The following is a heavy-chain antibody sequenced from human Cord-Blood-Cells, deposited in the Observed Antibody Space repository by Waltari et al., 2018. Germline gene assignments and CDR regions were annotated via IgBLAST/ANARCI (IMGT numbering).Heavy chain of an antibody. V-gene: IGHV3-53*01. CDR3: ARATMDV. J-gene: IGHJ6*03. CDR2: IYSGGST. Sequence: EVQLVESGGGLIQPGGSLRLSCAASGFTASRNYMSWVRQAPGKELEWVTVIYSGGSTDYADSGKGRFTISRDNSKNTLYLQMNSLRAEDTAVYYCARATMDVWGKGTTVTVSS. CDR1: GFTASRNY.